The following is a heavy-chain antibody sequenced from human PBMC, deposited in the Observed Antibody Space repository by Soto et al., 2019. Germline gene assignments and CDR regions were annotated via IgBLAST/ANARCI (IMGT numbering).Heavy chain of an antibody. CDR2: ISGSGGST. D-gene: IGHD3-10*01. V-gene: IGHV3-23*01. Sequence: GGSLRLSCAASGFTFSSYAMSWVRQAPGKGLEWVSAISGSGGSTYYADSVKGRFTISRDNSKNTLYLQMNSLRAEDTAVYYCAKGSSLLWFGGLSYWGQGALVTVSS. CDR1: GFTFSSYA. CDR3: AKGSSLLWFGGLSY. J-gene: IGHJ4*02.